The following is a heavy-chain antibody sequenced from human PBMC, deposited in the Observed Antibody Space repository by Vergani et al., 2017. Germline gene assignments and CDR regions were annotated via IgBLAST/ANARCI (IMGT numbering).Heavy chain of an antibody. CDR1: GFTFSSYG. CDR2: ISYDGSNQ. CDR3: AKDLLWFGHGGAFDI. Sequence: QVQLVESGGGVVQPGRSLRLSCAASGFTFSSYGMHWVRQAPGKGLEWVAVISYDGSNQNYADSVKGRFTISRDNSKNTLYLQMNCLRAEDTAVYYCAKDLLWFGHGGAFDIWSQGTMVTVSS. D-gene: IGHD3-10*01. V-gene: IGHV3-30*18. J-gene: IGHJ3*02.